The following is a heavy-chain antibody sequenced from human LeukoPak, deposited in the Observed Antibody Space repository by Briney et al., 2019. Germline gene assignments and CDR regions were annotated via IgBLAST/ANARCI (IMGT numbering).Heavy chain of an antibody. V-gene: IGHV3-20*04. CDR1: GFTFDDYG. CDR3: ARDVYSSGWYRGLSFDY. Sequence: PGGSLRLSCAASGFTFDDYGMSWVRQAPGKGLEWVSGINWNGGSTGYADSVKGRFTISRDNAKNSLHLQMNSLRAEDTALYYCARDVYSSGWYRGLSFDYWGQGTLVTVSS. J-gene: IGHJ4*02. D-gene: IGHD6-19*01. CDR2: INWNGGST.